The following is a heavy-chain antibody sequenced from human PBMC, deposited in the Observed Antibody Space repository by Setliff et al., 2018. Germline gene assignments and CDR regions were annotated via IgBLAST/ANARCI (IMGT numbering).Heavy chain of an antibody. V-gene: IGHV4-39*01. CDR2: TYYNGDT. CDR3: ARHVGIRGRGYNYYYYYMDV. Sequence: SETLSLTCTVSGGSLRDSAIFWGWIRQPPGKGLEWIGSTYYNGDTYYNPSLKSRVTTSVDTSRNQFSLKLSSVTAADTALYYCARHVGIRGRGYNYYYYYMDVWGKGTTVTVSS. D-gene: IGHD3-10*01. J-gene: IGHJ6*03. CDR1: GGSLRDSAIF.